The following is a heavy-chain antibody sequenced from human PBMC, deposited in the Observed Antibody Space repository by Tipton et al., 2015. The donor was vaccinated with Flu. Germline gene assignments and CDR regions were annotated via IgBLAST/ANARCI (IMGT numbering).Heavy chain of an antibody. CDR3: AIYTYGYFGH. Sequence: GSLRLSCAASGFTFSDQHMDWVRQAPGKGLEWIGHIRNKANSYTTEYAASVEGRFTISRDDSKNSLYLQMNSLKTDDTAVYYCAIYTYGYFGHWGRGTLVTVSS. CDR2: IRNKANSYTT. J-gene: IGHJ5*02. CDR1: GFTFSDQH. D-gene: IGHD5-18*01. V-gene: IGHV3-72*01.